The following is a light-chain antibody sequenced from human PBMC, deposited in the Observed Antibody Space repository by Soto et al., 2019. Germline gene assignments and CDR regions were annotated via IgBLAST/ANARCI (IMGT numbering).Light chain of an antibody. V-gene: IGKV1-33*01. Sequence: DIQMTQSPSSLSASVGDSVTIACQASEAISNYLNWYQQKPGKAPKLLIFDASRLVTGVPSRFSGSGSGTDFTFTISSLQPDDIATYYCQHYDGLPLTFGGGTKVEIK. CDR1: EAISNY. CDR3: QHYDGLPLT. J-gene: IGKJ4*01. CDR2: DAS.